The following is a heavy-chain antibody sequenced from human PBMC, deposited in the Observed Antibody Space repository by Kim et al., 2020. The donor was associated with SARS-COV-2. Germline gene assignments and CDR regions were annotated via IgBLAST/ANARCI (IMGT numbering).Heavy chain of an antibody. J-gene: IGHJ4*02. V-gene: IGHV3-23*01. CDR3: ALEPYCSSTSCGGAFS. CDR1: GFTFSSYA. Sequence: GGSLRLSCAASGFTFSSYAMSWVRQAPGKGLEWVSAISGSGGSTYYADSVKGRFTISRDNSKNTLYLQMNSLRAEDTAVYYCALEPYCSSTSCGGAFSGGQGTLVTVSS. D-gene: IGHD2-2*01. CDR2: ISGSGGST.